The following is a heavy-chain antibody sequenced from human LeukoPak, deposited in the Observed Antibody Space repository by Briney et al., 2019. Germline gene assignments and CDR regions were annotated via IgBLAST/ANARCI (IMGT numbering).Heavy chain of an antibody. CDR3: ARIGHCSSTSCHFLDY. CDR2: INPNTGDT. CDR1: GYTLSVYY. Sequence: ASVKFSCKASGYTLSVYYLQWVRQAPGQGLEWMGWINPNTGDTDYAQKFQGRVIMTRDTTTNTAYMELSRLRSDDTAVYFCARIGHCSSTSCHFLDYWGQGTLVTVSS. V-gene: IGHV1-2*02. J-gene: IGHJ4*02. D-gene: IGHD2-2*01.